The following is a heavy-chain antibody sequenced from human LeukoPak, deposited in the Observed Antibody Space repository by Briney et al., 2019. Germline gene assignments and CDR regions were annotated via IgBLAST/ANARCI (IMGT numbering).Heavy chain of an antibody. J-gene: IGHJ3*02. V-gene: IGHV4-61*01. CDR1: GGSVSSGSYY. D-gene: IGHD1-1*01. CDR2: IYYSGST. CDR3: ARVGTADAFDI. Sequence: SETLSLTCTVSGGSVSSGSYYWSWIRQPPGKGLEWIGYIYYSGSTNYNPSLKSRVTISVDTSKNQFSLKLSSVTAADTAVYYCARVGTADAFDIWGQGTMVTVSP.